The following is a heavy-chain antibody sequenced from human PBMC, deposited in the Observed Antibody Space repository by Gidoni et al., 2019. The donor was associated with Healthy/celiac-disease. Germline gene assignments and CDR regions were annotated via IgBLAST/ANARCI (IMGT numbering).Heavy chain of an antibody. CDR1: GFTFRDYD. J-gene: IGHJ4*02. CDR2: IRSKAYGGAT. D-gene: IGHD3-16*02. Sequence: EVQLVESGGGLVQPGRSLRLSCTASGFTFRDYDMSWVRQAHGKGLECVGFIRSKAYGGATEYAASVKGRFTISRDDSKSIAYLQMNSLKTEDTAVYYCTRGIMITFGGLIVMGDYWGQGTLVTVSS. CDR3: TRGIMITFGGLIVMGDY. V-gene: IGHV3-49*04.